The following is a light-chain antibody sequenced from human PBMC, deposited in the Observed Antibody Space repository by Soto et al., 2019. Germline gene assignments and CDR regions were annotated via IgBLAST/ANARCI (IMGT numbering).Light chain of an antibody. CDR3: QQYNNWPS. CDR2: DIS. CDR1: QTVSRN. J-gene: IGKJ5*01. Sequence: ELVMTQSPATLSVSAGERATLSFRASQTVSRNLAWYQQRPGQAPRLLIYDISNRATGVPARVSGSGSETEFTLSIRSLQSEDFAVYFCQQYNNWPSFGQGTRLEIK. V-gene: IGKV3-15*01.